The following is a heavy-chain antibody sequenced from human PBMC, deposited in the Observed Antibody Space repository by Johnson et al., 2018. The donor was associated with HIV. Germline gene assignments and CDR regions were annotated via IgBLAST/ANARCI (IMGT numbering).Heavy chain of an antibody. D-gene: IGHD3-22*01. V-gene: IGHV3-11*04. CDR3: AKDVGNYWPDSFDI. CDR2: ISSSGSTI. Sequence: QLVESGGGVVQPGRSLRLSCAASGFTFSDYYMSWIRQAPGKGLEWVSYISSSGSTIYYADSVKGRFTISRDNAKNSLYLQMNSLRTEDTAIYYCAKDVGNYWPDSFDIWGQGTMVTVS. CDR1: GFTFSDYY. J-gene: IGHJ3*02.